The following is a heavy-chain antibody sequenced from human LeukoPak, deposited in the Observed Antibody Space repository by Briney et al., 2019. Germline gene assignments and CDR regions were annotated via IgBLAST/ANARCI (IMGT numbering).Heavy chain of an antibody. Sequence: ASVKVSCKASGYTFTSYYMHWVRQAPGQGLEWMGIINPSGGSTNYAQKFQGRVTMTRDTSTSTVYMELSSLRSEDTAVYYCARGVRGWLQTSGMDVWGQGTTVTVSS. CDR3: ARGVRGWLQTSGMDV. CDR1: GYTFTSYY. D-gene: IGHD5-24*01. V-gene: IGHV1-46*01. CDR2: INPSGGST. J-gene: IGHJ6*02.